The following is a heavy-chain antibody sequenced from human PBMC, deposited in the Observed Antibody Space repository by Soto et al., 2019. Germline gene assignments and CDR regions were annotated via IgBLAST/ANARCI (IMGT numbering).Heavy chain of an antibody. CDR3: ARVATMVRGATGLNDY. V-gene: IGHV4-31*03. CDR1: GGSISSGGYY. D-gene: IGHD3-10*01. J-gene: IGHJ4*02. Sequence: QVQLQESGPGLVKPSQTLSLTCTVSGGSISSGGYYWSWIRQHPGTGLEWIGYIYYSGSTYYNPSLKSRVTISVDTSKNQFSLKLSSVTAADTAVYYCARVATMVRGATGLNDYWGQGTLVTVSS. CDR2: IYYSGST.